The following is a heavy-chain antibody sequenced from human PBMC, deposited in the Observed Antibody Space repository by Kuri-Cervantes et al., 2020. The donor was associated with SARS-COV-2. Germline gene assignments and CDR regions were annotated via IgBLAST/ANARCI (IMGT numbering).Heavy chain of an antibody. CDR1: GFTFSNAW. CDR3: AKDLGGSGWHPVDY. V-gene: IGHV3-23*01. CDR2: ISGSGGST. Sequence: GGSLRLSCAASGFTFSNAWMSWVRQAPGKGLEWVSAISGSGGSTYYADSVKGRFTISRDNSKNTLYLQMNSLRAEDTAVYYCAKDLGGSGWHPVDYWGQGTLVTVSS. D-gene: IGHD6-19*01. J-gene: IGHJ4*02.